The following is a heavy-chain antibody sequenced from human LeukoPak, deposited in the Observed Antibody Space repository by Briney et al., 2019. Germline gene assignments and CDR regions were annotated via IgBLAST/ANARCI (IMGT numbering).Heavy chain of an antibody. Sequence: GGSLRLSCAASGFAFSSYGMHWVRQAPGKGLEWVAVISYDGSNKYYADSVKGRFTISRDNSKNTLYLQMNSLRAEDTAVYYCAKDLSGCVDYWGQGTLVTVSS. J-gene: IGHJ4*02. CDR1: GFAFSSYG. D-gene: IGHD6-19*01. V-gene: IGHV3-30*18. CDR3: AKDLSGCVDY. CDR2: ISYDGSNK.